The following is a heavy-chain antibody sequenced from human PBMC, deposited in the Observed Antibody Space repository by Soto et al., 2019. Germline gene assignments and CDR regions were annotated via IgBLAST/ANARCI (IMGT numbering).Heavy chain of an antibody. CDR1: GGSIRDYY. V-gene: IGHV4-59*12. CDR2: IYYTGTT. CDR3: ARGPPYCSGGSCYANWFDP. J-gene: IGHJ5*02. D-gene: IGHD2-15*01. Sequence: SETLSLTCTVSGGSIRDYYWGWIRQSPGKGLEWIGYIYYTGTTKYNPSLKSRVTISVDSSKNQFSLKLSSVTAADTAVYYCARGPPYCSGGSCYANWFDPWGQRTLVTVSS.